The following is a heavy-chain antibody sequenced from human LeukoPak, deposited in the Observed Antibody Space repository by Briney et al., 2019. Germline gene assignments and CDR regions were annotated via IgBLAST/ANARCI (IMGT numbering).Heavy chain of an antibody. CDR1: GDSMNSSSFY. CDR2: IYHGGST. J-gene: IGHJ4*02. CDR3: ARGSTRSLRYGPSGY. D-gene: IGHD5-18*01. V-gene: IGHV4-39*01. Sequence: SETLSLTCTVSGDSMNSSSFYWGWIRQPPGKGLEWIGTIYHGGSTDSYTGRTYYKSSLKSRVTISVDTSKNQFSLKLSSVTAADTAVYYCARGSTRSLRYGPSGYWGQGTLVIVSS.